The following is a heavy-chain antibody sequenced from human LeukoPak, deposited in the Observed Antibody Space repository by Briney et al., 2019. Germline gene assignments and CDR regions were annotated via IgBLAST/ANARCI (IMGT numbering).Heavy chain of an antibody. D-gene: IGHD2-2*01. CDR3: ATLQLDRIGGDYYYYYYMDV. J-gene: IGHJ6*03. CDR2: FDPEDGET. Sequence: ASVKLSCKVSGYTLTELSMHWVRQAPGKGLEWMGGFDPEDGETNYAQKFQGGVTMTEDTSTDTAYMELRSMRYEDTDVHYCATLQLDRIGGDYYYYYYMDVWGKGTTVTVSS. CDR1: GYTLTELS. V-gene: IGHV1-24*01.